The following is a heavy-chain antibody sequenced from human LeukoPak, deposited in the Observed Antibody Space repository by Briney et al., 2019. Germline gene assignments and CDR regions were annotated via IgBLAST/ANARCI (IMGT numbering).Heavy chain of an antibody. V-gene: IGHV3-74*01. CDR3: ARVRVGAYDFEY. CDR1: GFTLSSYW. D-gene: IGHD3-10*01. Sequence: GGSLRLSCAASGFTLSSYWMHWVRQVPGKGLVWVSRINPDGSTTTYADSVKGRFTISRDNAKNTLYLQMNSLRAEDTAVYYCARVRVGAYDFEYWGQGTLVTVPS. J-gene: IGHJ4*02. CDR2: INPDGSTT.